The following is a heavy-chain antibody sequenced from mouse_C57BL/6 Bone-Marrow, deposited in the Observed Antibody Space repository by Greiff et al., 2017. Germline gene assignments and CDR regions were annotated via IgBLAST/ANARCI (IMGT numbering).Heavy chain of an antibody. J-gene: IGHJ3*01. CDR2: IYPGSGNT. D-gene: IGHD1-1*01. CDR3: ARERYYGSSYVFAY. V-gene: IGHV1-76*01. Sequence: QVQLKQSGAELVRPGASVKLSCKASGYTFTDYYINWVKQRPGQGLEWIARIYPGSGNTYYNEKFKGKATLTAEKSSSTAYMQLSSLTSEDSAVYFCARERYYGSSYVFAYWGQGTLVTVSA. CDR1: GYTFTDYY.